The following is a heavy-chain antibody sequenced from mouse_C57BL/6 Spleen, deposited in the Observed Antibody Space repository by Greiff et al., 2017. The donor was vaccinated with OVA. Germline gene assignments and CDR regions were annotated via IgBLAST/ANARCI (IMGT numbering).Heavy chain of an antibody. V-gene: IGHV5-4*03. J-gene: IGHJ4*01. CDR1: GFTFSSYA. CDR3: ASDRYDYDEGYAMDY. CDR2: ISDGGSYT. D-gene: IGHD2-4*01. Sequence: EVMLVESGGGLVKPGGSLKLSCAASGFTFSSYAMSWVRQTPEQRLEWVATISDGGSYTYYPDNVKGRFTISRDNAKNDLYLQMSHLKSEDTAMYDCASDRYDYDEGYAMDYWGQGTSVT.